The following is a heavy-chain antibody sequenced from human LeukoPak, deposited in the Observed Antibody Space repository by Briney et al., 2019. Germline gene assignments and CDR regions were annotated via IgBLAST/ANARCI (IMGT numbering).Heavy chain of an antibody. CDR2: IYTSGST. J-gene: IGHJ4*02. CDR1: GGSISSGSYY. D-gene: IGHD6-19*01. CDR3: ARARKSSGWDNPDY. Sequence: SQTLSLTCTVSGGSISSGSYYWSWIRQPAGKGLEWIGRIYTSGSTNYNPSLKSRVTISVDTSKNQFSLKLSSVTAADTAVYYCARARKSSGWDNPDYWGQGTLVTVST. V-gene: IGHV4-61*02.